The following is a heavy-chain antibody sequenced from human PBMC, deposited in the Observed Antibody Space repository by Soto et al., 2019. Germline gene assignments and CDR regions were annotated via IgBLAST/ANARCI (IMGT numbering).Heavy chain of an antibody. CDR3: ARTEDGYNTNFEY. V-gene: IGHV4-30-4*01. CDR1: GGSISSGDYY. CDR2: IFYTGKT. D-gene: IGHD5-18*01. J-gene: IGHJ4*02. Sequence: SETLSLTCPVSGGSISSGDYYWNWIRQSPGKGLEWIGSIFYTGKTRYNPSLKSRLTISVDASKNEFSLRLSSVTAADTALYYCARTEDGYNTNFEYWGQGALVTVSS.